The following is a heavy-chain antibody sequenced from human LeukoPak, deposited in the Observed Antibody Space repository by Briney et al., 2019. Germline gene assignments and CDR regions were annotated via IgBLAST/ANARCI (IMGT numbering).Heavy chain of an antibody. J-gene: IGHJ4*02. CDR1: GFTFSSYW. CDR2: INSDGSST. Sequence: GGSLRLSCAASGFTFSSYWMHWVRQAPGKGLVWVSRINSDGSSTSYADSVKGRFTISRDNAKNTLYLQMNSLRAEDTAVYYCARGSGSYSLGYWGQGTLVTVSS. D-gene: IGHD3-10*01. V-gene: IGHV3-74*01. CDR3: ARGSGSYSLGY.